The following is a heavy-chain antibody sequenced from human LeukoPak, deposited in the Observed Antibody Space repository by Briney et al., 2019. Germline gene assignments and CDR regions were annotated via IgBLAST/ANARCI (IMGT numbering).Heavy chain of an antibody. CDR2: IYDSGTT. V-gene: IGHV4-59*01. Sequence: PSETLSLTCTVSGGSISSNYWSWIRQPPGKGLEWIGYIYDSGTTNYNPSLKSRATISEDTSKNQFSLKLSSVTAAGTAVYYCARSTGGWSYFDYWGQGTLVTVSS. D-gene: IGHD6-19*01. J-gene: IGHJ4*02. CDR1: GGSISSNY. CDR3: ARSTGGWSYFDY.